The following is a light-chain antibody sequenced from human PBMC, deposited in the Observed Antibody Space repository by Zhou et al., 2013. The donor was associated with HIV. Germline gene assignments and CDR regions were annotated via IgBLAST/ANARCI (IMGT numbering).Light chain of an antibody. V-gene: IGKV1-39*01. CDR1: QTISNS. Sequence: DIQMTQSPSSLSASAGDRVTITCRASQTISNSLNWYLQKPGKAPTLLIFDSSSLQSGVPSRFSGSGSGTHFTLTINSLQPEDFAIYYCQETYTSLLTFGPWDQS. CDR2: DSS. J-gene: IGKJ3*01. CDR3: QETYTSLLT.